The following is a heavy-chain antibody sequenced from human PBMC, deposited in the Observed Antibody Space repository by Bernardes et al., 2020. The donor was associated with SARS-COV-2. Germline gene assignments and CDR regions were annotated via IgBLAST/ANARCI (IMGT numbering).Heavy chain of an antibody. CDR1: GITFSSHW. D-gene: IGHD3-9*01. J-gene: IGHJ3*02. CDR2: INGDGSST. V-gene: IGHV3-74*01. Sequence: GGSLRLSCVASGITFSSHWMHWVRQAPGKGLVWVSRINGDGSSTSYADSVKGRLTISRDNAKNTVFLQMNSLRAEDTALYYCVRARLRYSIFDAFDIWGQGTVVTVSS. CDR3: VRARLRYSIFDAFDI.